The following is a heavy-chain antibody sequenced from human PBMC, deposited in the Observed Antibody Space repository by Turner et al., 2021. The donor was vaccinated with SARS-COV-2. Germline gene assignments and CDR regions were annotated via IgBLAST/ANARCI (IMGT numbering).Heavy chain of an antibody. CDR1: GFTFSSYA. Sequence: QVQLVESGGGVVQPGRSLRLSCAASGFTFSSYAMHWVRQAPGKGLGWVAVISYDGSNKYYADSVKGRFTISRDNSKNTLYLQMNSLRAEDTAVYYCARGYSGSYWAPFDYWGQGTLVTVSS. CDR2: ISYDGSNK. D-gene: IGHD1-26*01. J-gene: IGHJ4*02. CDR3: ARGYSGSYWAPFDY. V-gene: IGHV3-30-3*01.